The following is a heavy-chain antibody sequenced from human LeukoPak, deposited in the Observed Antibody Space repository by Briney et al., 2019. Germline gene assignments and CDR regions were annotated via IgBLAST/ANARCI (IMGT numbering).Heavy chain of an antibody. Sequence: GESLKISCKGSGYSFASFWSGWGRQMPGKGLEGMGIIYPGDSDTRYSQTFQGQVTISAAKPITTTYVQWSSLKASDTAMYYCASIVVAAAGRGYYYYGMDVWGQGTTVTVSS. D-gene: IGHD6-13*01. CDR3: ASIVVAAAGRGYYYYGMDV. J-gene: IGHJ6*02. V-gene: IGHV5-51*04. CDR2: IYPGDSDT. CDR1: GYSFASFW.